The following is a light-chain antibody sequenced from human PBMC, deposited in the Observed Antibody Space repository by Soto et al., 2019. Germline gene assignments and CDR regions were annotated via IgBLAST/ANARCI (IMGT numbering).Light chain of an antibody. V-gene: IGLV2-23*03. CDR2: EGS. Sequence: QSDLTQPASVSGSPGQSITISCTGTSSDVGSYNLVSWYQQHPGKAPKLMIYEGSKRPSGVSNRFSCSKSGNTASLTISGLQAEDEADYYCCSYAGSSTFADVVFGGGTKLTVL. CDR1: SSDVGSYNL. CDR3: CSYAGSSTFADVV. J-gene: IGLJ2*01.